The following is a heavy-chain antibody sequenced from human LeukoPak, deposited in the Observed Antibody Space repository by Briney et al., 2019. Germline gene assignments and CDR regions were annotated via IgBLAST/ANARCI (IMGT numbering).Heavy chain of an antibody. CDR1: GGSFSGYY. CDR3: ARTRYYYNSRSYGAPYYFDY. Sequence: PSETLSLTCAVYGGSFSGYYWSWIRQPPGKGLEWIGEINHSGSTNYNPSLKSRVAISVDTSKNQFSLKLSSVTAADTAVYYCARTRYYYNSRSYGAPYYFDYWGQGTLVTVSS. D-gene: IGHD3-10*01. V-gene: IGHV4-34*01. J-gene: IGHJ4*02. CDR2: INHSGST.